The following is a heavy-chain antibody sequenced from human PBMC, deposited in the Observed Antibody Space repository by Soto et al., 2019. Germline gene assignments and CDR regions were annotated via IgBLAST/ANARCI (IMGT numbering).Heavy chain of an antibody. D-gene: IGHD3-22*01. CDR3: ARRRYYDCSGLPSDAYDL. CDR1: GYTFTGYY. V-gene: IGHV1-2*04. CDR2: INPNSGGT. Sequence: ASVKVSCKASGYTFTGYYMHWVRQAPGQGLEWMGWINPNSGGTNYAQKFQGWVTMTRDTSISTAYMELSRLRSDDTAVYYCARRRYYDCSGLPSDAYDLWGQGTMVTVSS. J-gene: IGHJ3*01.